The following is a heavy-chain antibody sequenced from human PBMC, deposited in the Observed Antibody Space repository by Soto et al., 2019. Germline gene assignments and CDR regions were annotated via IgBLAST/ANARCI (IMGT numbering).Heavy chain of an antibody. CDR3: AKDGIAVDIMGPNYYYYYGMDV. J-gene: IGHJ6*02. CDR1: GFTFSSYG. CDR2: ISYDGSNK. D-gene: IGHD6-19*01. V-gene: IGHV3-30*18. Sequence: QVQLVESGGGVVQPGRSLRLSCAASGFTFSSYGMHWVRQAPGKGLEWVAIISYDGSNKYYADSVKGRFTISRDNSKNTLYLKMNSLRAEDTAVYYCAKDGIAVDIMGPNYYYYYGMDVWGQGTTVTVSS.